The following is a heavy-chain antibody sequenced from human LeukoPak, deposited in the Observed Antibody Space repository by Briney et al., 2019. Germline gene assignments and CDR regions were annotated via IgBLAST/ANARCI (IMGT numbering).Heavy chain of an antibody. Sequence: PGGSLRLSCAASGFTFSSYAMSWVRQAPGKGLEWVSDISDSGGSTYYADSVKGRFTISRDNSKNTLYLQMNSLRAEDTAVYYCAKDQDPIYSHFDYWGQGTLVTVSS. CDR1: GFTFSSYA. D-gene: IGHD2-15*01. CDR3: AKDQDPIYSHFDY. J-gene: IGHJ4*02. V-gene: IGHV3-23*01. CDR2: ISDSGGST.